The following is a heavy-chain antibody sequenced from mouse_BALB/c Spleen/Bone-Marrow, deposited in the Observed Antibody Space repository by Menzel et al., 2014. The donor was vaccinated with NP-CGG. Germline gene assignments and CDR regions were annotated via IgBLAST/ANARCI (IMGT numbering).Heavy chain of an antibody. D-gene: IGHD2-14*01. J-gene: IGHJ4*01. CDR3: ARDYRYDGAMDY. CDR2: ILPGSGTT. CDR1: GYTFSSYW. V-gene: IGHV1-9*01. Sequence: QVQLKESGAELMKPGASVKISFKATGYTFSSYWIEWVKQRPGHGLEWIGEILPGSGTTNYNENFKGKATFTADTSSNTAYMQLSSLTSEDSAVYYCARDYRYDGAMDYWGQGTSVTVSS.